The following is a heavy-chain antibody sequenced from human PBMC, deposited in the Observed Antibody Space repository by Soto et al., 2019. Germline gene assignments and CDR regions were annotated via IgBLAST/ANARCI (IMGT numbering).Heavy chain of an antibody. J-gene: IGHJ4*02. CDR1: GDSLSGGDYY. V-gene: IGHV4-30-4*08. Sequence: SETLSLTCTVPGDSLSGGDYYWSWIRQPPGKGLEWIGDIYYTGFTFYNPSLKSRLTISLDSSKNQFSLRLNSVTAADTAVYFCARAYRINGWSDYFFDYWGQGTLVTVSS. CDR3: ARAYRINGWSDYFFDY. D-gene: IGHD6-19*01. CDR2: IYYTGFT.